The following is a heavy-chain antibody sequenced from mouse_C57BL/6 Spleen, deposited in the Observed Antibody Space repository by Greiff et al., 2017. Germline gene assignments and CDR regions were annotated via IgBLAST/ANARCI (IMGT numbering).Heavy chain of an antibody. V-gene: IGHV1-63*01. J-gene: IGHJ3*01. CDR2: IYPGGGYT. CDR3: AAGDYDVSWFAY. D-gene: IGHD2-4*01. CDR1: GYTFTNYW. Sequence: LQESGAELVRPGTSVKMSCKASGYTFTNYWIGWAKQRPGHGLAWIGDIYPGGGYTNYNEKFKGKATLTADKSSSTAYMQFSSLTSEDSAIYYCAAGDYDVSWFAYWGQGTLVTVSA.